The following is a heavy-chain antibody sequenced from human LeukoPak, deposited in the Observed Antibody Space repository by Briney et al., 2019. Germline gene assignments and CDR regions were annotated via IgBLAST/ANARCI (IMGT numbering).Heavy chain of an antibody. CDR3: ARDAKRFYAANWFDP. V-gene: IGHV4-39*07. CDR1: GGSIYSSNSY. D-gene: IGHD2/OR15-2a*01. J-gene: IGHJ5*02. Sequence: SETLSLTCTVSGGSIYSSNSYWAWIRQSPGQGLEWIGSIFYGGSTYYNPSLKRRATISVDTSKNQFSLNLTSVTAADTAVYYCARDAKRFYAANWFDPWGQGTPVTVSS. CDR2: IFYGGST.